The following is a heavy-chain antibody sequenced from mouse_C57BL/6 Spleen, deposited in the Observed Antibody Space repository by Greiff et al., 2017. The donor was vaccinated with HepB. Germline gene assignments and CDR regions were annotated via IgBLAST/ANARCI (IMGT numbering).Heavy chain of an antibody. CDR1: GYTFTSYT. V-gene: IGHV1-4*01. J-gene: IGHJ3*01. Sequence: QVQLQQSGAELARPGASVKMSCKASGYTFTSYTMHWVKQRPGQGLEWIGYINPSSGYTKYNQKFKDKATLTADKSSSKAYMQLSSLTSEDSAVYYCASSDYSNPAWFAYWGQGTLVTVSA. CDR3: ASSDYSNPAWFAY. D-gene: IGHD2-5*01. CDR2: INPSSGYT.